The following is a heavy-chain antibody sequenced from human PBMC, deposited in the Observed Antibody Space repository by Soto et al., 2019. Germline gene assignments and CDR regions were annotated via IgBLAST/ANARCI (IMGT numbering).Heavy chain of an antibody. J-gene: IGHJ4*02. D-gene: IGHD3-10*01. CDR3: ARVSLWFGELWDY. CDR1: GFTFSSYS. CDR2: ISSSSSYI. Sequence: PGGSLRLSCAASGFTFSSYSMNWVRQAPGKGLEWVSSISSSSSYIYYADSVKGRFTISRDNAKNSLYLQMNSLRAEDTAVYYCARVSLWFGELWDYWGQGPLVTVSS. V-gene: IGHV3-21*04.